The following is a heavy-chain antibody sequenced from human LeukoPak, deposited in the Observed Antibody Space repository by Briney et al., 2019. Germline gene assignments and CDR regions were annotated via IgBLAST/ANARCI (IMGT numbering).Heavy chain of an antibody. CDR2: IRYDGSNK. CDR3: AGHESPIDY. V-gene: IGHV3-30*02. J-gene: IGHJ4*02. Sequence: GGSLRLSCAASGFTFSTYGMHWVRQAPGKGLEWVAFIRYDGSNKYYADSVKGRFTISRDNSKNTLYLQMNTLRPEDTAVYYCAGHESPIDYWGQGTLVTVSS. CDR1: GFTFSTYG.